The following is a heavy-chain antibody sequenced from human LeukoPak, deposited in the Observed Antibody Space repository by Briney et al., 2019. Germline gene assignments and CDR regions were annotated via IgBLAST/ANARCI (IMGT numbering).Heavy chain of an antibody. V-gene: IGHV1-69*13. CDR2: IIPIFGTA. CDR1: GGTFSSYA. CDR3: ARAWRDCGGDCYTYYYGMDV. Sequence: SVKVSCKASGGTFSSYAISWVRQAPGQGLEWMGGIIPIFGTANYAQKFQGRVTITADESTSTAYMELSSLRSEDTAVYYCARAWRDCGGDCYTYYYGMDVWGQGTTVTVSS. J-gene: IGHJ6*02. D-gene: IGHD2-21*02.